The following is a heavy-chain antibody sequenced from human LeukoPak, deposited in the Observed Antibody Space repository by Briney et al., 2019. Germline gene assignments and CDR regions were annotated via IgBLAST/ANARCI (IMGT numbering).Heavy chain of an antibody. Sequence: TSETLSLTCAVYGGSFSGYYWSWIRQPPGKGLEWIGSIYYSGSTYYNPSLKSRVTISVDTSKNQFSLKLSSVTAADTAVYYCAGAVADPDFDYWGQGTLVTVSS. V-gene: IGHV4-34*01. D-gene: IGHD6-13*01. CDR2: IYYSGST. J-gene: IGHJ4*02. CDR3: AGAVADPDFDY. CDR1: GGSFSGYY.